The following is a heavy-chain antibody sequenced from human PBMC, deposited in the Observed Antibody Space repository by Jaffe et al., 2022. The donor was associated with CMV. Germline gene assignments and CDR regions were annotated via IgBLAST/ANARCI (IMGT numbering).Heavy chain of an antibody. Sequence: QVQLVESGGGVVQPGRSLRLSCAASGFTFSSYGMHWVRQAPGKGLEWVAVISYDGSNKYYADSVKGRFTISRDNSKNTLYLQMNSLRAEDTAVYYCAAPSGSYYKKGVDYFDYWGQGTLVTVSS. CDR1: GFTFSSYG. D-gene: IGHD3-10*01. J-gene: IGHJ4*02. V-gene: IGHV3-30*03. CDR3: AAPSGSYYKKGVDYFDY. CDR2: ISYDGSNK.